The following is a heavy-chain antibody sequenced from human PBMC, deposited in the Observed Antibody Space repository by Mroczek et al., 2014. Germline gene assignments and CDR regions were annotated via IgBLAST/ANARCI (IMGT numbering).Heavy chain of an antibody. CDR2: INHSGST. CDR1: GGSFSGYY. J-gene: IGHJ5*02. Sequence: QVQLQQWGAGLLKPSETLSLTCAVYGGSFSGYYWSWIRQPPGKGLEWIGEINHSGSTNYNPSLKSRVTISVDTSKNQFSLKLSSVTAADTAVYYCARGPIVIFVTGRNERNWFDPWGQGTLVTVSS. D-gene: IGHD1-1*01. CDR3: ARGPIVIFVTGRNERNWFDP. V-gene: IGHV4-34*01.